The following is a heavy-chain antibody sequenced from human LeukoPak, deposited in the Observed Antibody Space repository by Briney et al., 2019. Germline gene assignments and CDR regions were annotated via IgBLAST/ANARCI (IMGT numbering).Heavy chain of an antibody. CDR3: ARARYHTEMTYFRTVYYFDY. Sequence: SETLSLTCAVSGGSISSYYWSWIRQPPGKGLEWIGYIHYSGSTDYNPSLKSRVTISVDTSKNQFSLKLSSVTAADTAVYYCARARYHTEMTYFRTVYYFDYWGQGTLVTVSS. D-gene: IGHD2-8*01. CDR2: IHYSGST. V-gene: IGHV4-59*01. J-gene: IGHJ4*02. CDR1: GGSISSYY.